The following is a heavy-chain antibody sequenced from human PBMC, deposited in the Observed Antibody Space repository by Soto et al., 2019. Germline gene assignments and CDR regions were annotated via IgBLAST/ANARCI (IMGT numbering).Heavy chain of an antibody. D-gene: IGHD2-15*01. V-gene: IGHV3-7*01. J-gene: IGHJ4*02. Sequence: LRLSCAASGFTFSTYYMNWVRQAPGKGLEWVANIKQDGSEKYYVDSVKGRFTISRDNSKNSLYLQMNSLRDEDTAVYFCARDRGYCSGGTCYSVLDYWGQGTLVTVPQ. CDR3: ARDRGYCSGGTCYSVLDY. CDR1: GFTFSTYY. CDR2: IKQDGSEK.